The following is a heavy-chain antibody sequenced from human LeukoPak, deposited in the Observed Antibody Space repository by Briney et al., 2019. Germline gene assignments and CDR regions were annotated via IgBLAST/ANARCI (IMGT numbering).Heavy chain of an antibody. J-gene: IGHJ6*03. CDR3: ARRLFYYHYMDV. V-gene: IGHV4-59*01. CDR1: DGSINSYY. D-gene: IGHD3-22*01. CDR2: IYYSGST. Sequence: PSETLSLTCTVSDGSINSYYWSWIRQPPGKGLEWIGYIYYSGSTNYNPPLESRVTISVDTLKNQFSLRLSSVTAADTAVYYCARRLFYYHYMDVWGKGTTVTVSS.